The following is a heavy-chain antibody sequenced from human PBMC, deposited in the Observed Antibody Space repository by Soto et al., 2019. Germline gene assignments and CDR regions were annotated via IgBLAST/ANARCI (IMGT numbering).Heavy chain of an antibody. D-gene: IGHD4-17*01. Sequence: GASVKVSCKASGGTFSSYAISWVRQAPGQGLEWMGGIIPIFGTANYAQKFQGRVTITADESTSTAYMELSSLRSEDTAVYYCARYPDYGDYYFDYWGQGTRVTVSS. CDR1: GGTFSSYA. V-gene: IGHV1-69*13. J-gene: IGHJ4*02. CDR2: IIPIFGTA. CDR3: ARYPDYGDYYFDY.